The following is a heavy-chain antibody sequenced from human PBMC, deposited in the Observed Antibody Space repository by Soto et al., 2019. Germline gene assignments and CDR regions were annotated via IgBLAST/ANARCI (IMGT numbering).Heavy chain of an antibody. Sequence: VGSLRLSCAASGFTFSNAWINWVRQAPGKGLEWVGRIKGKTDGETTDYAASVQGRFTISRDDSKNTLYLQMNNLKTEDTAVYYCTTVFYDSSGCPDYWGQGTQVPVSS. CDR3: TTVFYDSSGCPDY. J-gene: IGHJ4*02. V-gene: IGHV3-15*07. D-gene: IGHD3-22*01. CDR2: IKGKTDGETT. CDR1: GFTFSNAW.